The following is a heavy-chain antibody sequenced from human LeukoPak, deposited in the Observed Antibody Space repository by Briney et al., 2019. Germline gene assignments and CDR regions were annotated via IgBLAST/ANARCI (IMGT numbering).Heavy chain of an antibody. V-gene: IGHV4-59*01. CDR2: IYYSGST. CDR1: GGSISSYY. Sequence: XETLSLTCTVSGGSISSYYWSWIRQPPGKGLEWIGYIYYSGSTNYNPSFKSRITISVDTSRNQFSLQLSSVTAADTAVYYCARIHRYCSGGACYVLDNWGQGTLVAVSS. CDR3: ARIHRYCSGGACYVLDN. J-gene: IGHJ4*02. D-gene: IGHD2-15*01.